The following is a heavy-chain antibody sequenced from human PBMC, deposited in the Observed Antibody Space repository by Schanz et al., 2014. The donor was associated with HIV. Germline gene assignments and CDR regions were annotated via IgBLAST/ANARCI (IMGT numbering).Heavy chain of an antibody. CDR1: GFTFSSYA. V-gene: IGHV3-23*01. CDR3: AKVPVAHYYYGMDV. Sequence: EVRLLESGGDLVQPGGSLRLSCAASGFTFSSYAMSWVRQAPGKGLEWVSTISGSGGSTYYADSVKGRFTISRDNSKSTLFLQMNSLRAEDTAVYYCAKVPVAHYYYGMDVWGQGTTVTVSS. J-gene: IGHJ6*02. CDR2: ISGSGGST.